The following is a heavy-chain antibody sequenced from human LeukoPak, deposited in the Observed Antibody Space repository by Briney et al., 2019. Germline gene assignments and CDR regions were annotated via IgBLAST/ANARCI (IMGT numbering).Heavy chain of an antibody. V-gene: IGHV3-23*01. CDR3: AKAAAMIVVVSKHCDY. CDR2: ISGSGGSS. Sequence: GGSLRLSCTDSGFTVSNNSMSWVRQAPGKGLEWVSAISGSGGSSYYADSVKGRFTISRDNSKNSLDLQMNGLRAEDRAVYYWAKAAAMIVVVSKHCDYWGQGTLVTVSS. J-gene: IGHJ4*02. D-gene: IGHD3-22*01. CDR1: GFTVSNNS.